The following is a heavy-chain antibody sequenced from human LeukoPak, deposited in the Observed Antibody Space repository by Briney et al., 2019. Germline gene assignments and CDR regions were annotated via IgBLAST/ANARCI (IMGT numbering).Heavy chain of an antibody. CDR3: ARDQEQQLGAFDI. V-gene: IGHV4-61*02. Sequence: SQTLSLTCTVSGGSISSGSFYWSWIRQPAGKGLEWIGRIYTSGSTNYNPSLKSRVTISVDTSKNQFSLKLSSVTAADTAVYYCARDQEQQLGAFDIWGQGTMVTVSS. CDR2: IYTSGST. D-gene: IGHD6-13*01. J-gene: IGHJ3*02. CDR1: GGSISSGSFY.